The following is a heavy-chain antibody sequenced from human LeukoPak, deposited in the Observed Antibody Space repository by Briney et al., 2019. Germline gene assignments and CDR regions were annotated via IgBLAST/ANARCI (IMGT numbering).Heavy chain of an antibody. CDR3: TRGSSDYYFDS. CDR2: TYYRSKWYN. J-gene: IGHJ4*02. Sequence: SQTLSLTRAISGVTVSSNGAAWNWIRPSPSRGLAWLGTTYYRSKWYNAYAVSVNSRTTINPDTTNNPSSLQLNSLIPEHTAMYYCTRGSSDYYFDSWGQGTLVTVSS. V-gene: IGHV6-1*01. D-gene: IGHD6-19*01. CDR1: GVTVSSNGAA.